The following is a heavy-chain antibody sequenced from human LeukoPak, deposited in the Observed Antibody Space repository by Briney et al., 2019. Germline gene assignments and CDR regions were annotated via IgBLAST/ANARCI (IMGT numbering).Heavy chain of an antibody. J-gene: IGHJ4*02. CDR1: GFTFSSYE. CDR2: ISSSGSTI. Sequence: GGSLRLSCAASGFTFSSYEMNWVRQAPGKGLEWVSYISSSGSTIYYADSVKGRFTISRDNAKNSLYLQMNSLRAEDTAVYYCARIEYGDYNYYFDYWGQGTLVTVSS. CDR3: ARIEYGDYNYYFDY. D-gene: IGHD4-17*01. V-gene: IGHV3-48*03.